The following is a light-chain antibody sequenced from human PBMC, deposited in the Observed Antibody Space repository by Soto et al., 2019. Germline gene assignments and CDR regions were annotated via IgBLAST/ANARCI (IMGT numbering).Light chain of an antibody. CDR2: SND. V-gene: IGLV1-44*01. J-gene: IGLJ1*01. CDR3: AVWDDSLNGYV. CDR1: SSNIGSNT. Sequence: QSVLTQSPSASGTPGQRVTISCFGSSSNIGSNTVNWYRQLPGTAPKLLIYSNDQRPSGVPDRLSGSKSGTSASLAISGLQSEDEAEYYCAVWDDSLNGYVFGTGTKLTVL.